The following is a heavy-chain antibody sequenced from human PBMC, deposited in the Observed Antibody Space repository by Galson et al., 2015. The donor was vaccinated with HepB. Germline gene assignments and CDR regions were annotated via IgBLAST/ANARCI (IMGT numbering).Heavy chain of an antibody. CDR2: IYTSGST. D-gene: IGHD6-13*01. CDR1: GGSISSGSYY. CDR3: ASRSSSWYEDY. V-gene: IGHV4-61*02. J-gene: IGHJ4*02. Sequence: TLSLTCTVSGGSISSGSYYWSWIRQPAGKGLEWIGRIYTSGSTNYNPSLKSRVTMSVDTSKNQFSLKLSSVTAADTAVYYCASRSSSWYEDYWGQGTLVTVSS.